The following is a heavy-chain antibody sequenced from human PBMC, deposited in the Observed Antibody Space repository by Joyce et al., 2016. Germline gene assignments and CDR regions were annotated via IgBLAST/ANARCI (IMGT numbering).Heavy chain of an antibody. CDR1: GGSVSSGNCF. CDR2: VYNMGGS. J-gene: IGHJ4*02. V-gene: IGHV4-61*03. Sequence: QVQLQESGPGLVKPSETLSLTCTVSGGSVSSGNCFWSWIRQPPGKGLEWIGSVYNMGGSHYKPSLEGGVAISVDTSKSHFSLTWNSVTTADMAVYFCAGGGWGGDRWGQGTLVTVSS. D-gene: IGHD3-10*01. CDR3: AGGGWGGDR.